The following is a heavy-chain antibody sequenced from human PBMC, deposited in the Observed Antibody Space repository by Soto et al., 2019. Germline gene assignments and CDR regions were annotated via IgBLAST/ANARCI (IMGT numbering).Heavy chain of an antibody. V-gene: IGHV4-38-2*01. J-gene: IGHJ5*02. CDR2: IYYSGRT. Sequence: SETLSLTCAVSGYSISSGYYWGWLRQPPGKGLEWIGSIYYSGRTNYNPSLKSRVIISVDTSKNQFSLKLTSVTAADTAVYYCARGRRYTSSWYWFDPWGQGTLVTVSS. CDR3: ARGRRYTSSWYWFDP. D-gene: IGHD6-13*01. CDR1: GYSISSGYY.